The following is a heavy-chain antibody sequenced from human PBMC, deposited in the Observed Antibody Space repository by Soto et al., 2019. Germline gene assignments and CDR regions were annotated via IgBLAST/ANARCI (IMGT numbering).Heavy chain of an antibody. CDR1: GFTFSTYW. D-gene: IGHD3-16*01. CDR2: MDQDGSET. CDR3: VCGGNFFIY. Sequence: EVQLVESGGGLVQPGGSLRLSCAASGFTFSTYWMTWVRRPPGKGLEWVANMDQDGSETYYVDSVRGRFTVSRDNAKNSLDLQTNSLRVEDTAVYYCVCGGNFFIYWGQGTLVTVSP. J-gene: IGHJ4*02. V-gene: IGHV3-7*01.